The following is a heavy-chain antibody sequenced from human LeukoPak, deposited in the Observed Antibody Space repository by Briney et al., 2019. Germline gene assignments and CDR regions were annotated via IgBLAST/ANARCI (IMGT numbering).Heavy chain of an antibody. J-gene: IGHJ1*01. Sequence: ASVKVSCKASGYTFTSYYMHWVRQAPGQGLEWMGMINPSGGSTSYAQKFQGRVTMTRDTSTSTVYMELSSLRSEDTAVYYCARGGVVTANHEYFQHWGQGTLVTVSS. D-gene: IGHD2-21*02. V-gene: IGHV1-46*01. CDR1: GYTFTSYY. CDR3: ARGGVVTANHEYFQH. CDR2: INPSGGST.